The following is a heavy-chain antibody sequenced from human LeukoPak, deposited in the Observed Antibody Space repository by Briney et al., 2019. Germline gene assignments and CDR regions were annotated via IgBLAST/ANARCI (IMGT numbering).Heavy chain of an antibody. CDR2: IYSGGST. Sequence: GGSLRLSCAASGFTVSSNYMSWVRQAPGKGLEWVSVIYSGGSTYYADSVKGRFTISRDNSKNTLYLQMNSLRAEDTAVYYRASSAARGDWFDPWGQGTLVTVSS. D-gene: IGHD6-13*01. CDR1: GFTVSSNY. V-gene: IGHV3-53*01. J-gene: IGHJ5*02. CDR3: ASSAARGDWFDP.